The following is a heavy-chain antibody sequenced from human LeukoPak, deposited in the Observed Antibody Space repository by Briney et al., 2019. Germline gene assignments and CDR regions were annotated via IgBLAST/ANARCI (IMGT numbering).Heavy chain of an antibody. D-gene: IGHD2-15*01. CDR2: IWYDGSNK. CDR3: ARDAGYCSGGSCYSDNWFDP. CDR1: GFTFSSYG. J-gene: IGHJ5*02. Sequence: GGSLRLSCAASGFTFSSYGMHWVRQAPGKGLEWVAVIWYDGSNKYYADSVKGRFTISRDNSKNTLYLQMNSLRAEDTAVYYCARDAGYCSGGSCYSDNWFDPWGQGTLVTVSS. V-gene: IGHV3-33*01.